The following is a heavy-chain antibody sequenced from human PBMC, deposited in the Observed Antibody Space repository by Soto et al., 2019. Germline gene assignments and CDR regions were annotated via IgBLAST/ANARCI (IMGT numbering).Heavy chain of an antibody. J-gene: IGHJ6*02. CDR1: GGTFSSYA. CDR3: ARGDLSVDTAIPPLYYYYGMDV. D-gene: IGHD5-18*01. Sequence: QVQLVQSGAEVKKPGSSVKVSCKASGGTFSSYAISWVRQAPGQGLEWMGGIIPIFGTANYAQKFQGRVTITADKSTSTAYMELSSLRSEDTAVYYCARGDLSVDTAIPPLYYYYGMDVWGQGTTVTVSS. V-gene: IGHV1-69*06. CDR2: IIPIFGTA.